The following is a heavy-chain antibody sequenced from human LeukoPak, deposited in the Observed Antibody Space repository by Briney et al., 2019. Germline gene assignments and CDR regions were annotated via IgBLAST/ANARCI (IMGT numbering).Heavy chain of an antibody. CDR1: GLTFSSYW. V-gene: IGHV3-7*01. CDR3: ARDRDGPPQEAFDI. Sequence: GGSLRLSCAASGLTFSSYWMSWVRQAPGKGLGRVANIKQDGSEKHYVDSVTGRFTISRDNAKNSLYLQMNSLRADNTAVYYLARDRDGPPQEAFDIWGQGTMATVSS. J-gene: IGHJ3*02. CDR2: IKQDGSEK.